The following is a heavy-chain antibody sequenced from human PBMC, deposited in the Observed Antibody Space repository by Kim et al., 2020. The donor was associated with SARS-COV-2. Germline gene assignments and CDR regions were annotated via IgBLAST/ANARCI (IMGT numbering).Heavy chain of an antibody. Sequence: GGSLRLSCAASGFTFSSYGMNWVRQAPGKGLEWVAGIWCDGSNTYYADSVKGRFTFSRDNSKNTLYLKMNSLRAEDTAVYYCARDGDSSGAVVIWGQGT. V-gene: IGHV3-33*01. D-gene: IGHD7-27*01. CDR1: GFTFSSYG. J-gene: IGHJ3*02. CDR3: ARDGDSSGAVVI. CDR2: IWCDGSNT.